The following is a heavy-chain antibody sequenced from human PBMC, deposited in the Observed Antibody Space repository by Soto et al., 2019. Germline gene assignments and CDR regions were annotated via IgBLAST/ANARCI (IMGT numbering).Heavy chain of an antibody. CDR2: ISGSGGST. D-gene: IGHD3-10*01. J-gene: IGHJ4*02. V-gene: IGHV3-23*01. CDR1: GFTFSSYA. CDR3: AKGGILWFGELLS. Sequence: EVQLLESGGGLVQPGGSLRLSCAASGFTFSSYAMSWVRQAPGKGLEWVSAISGSGGSTYYADSVKGRFTITRDNSKNTLYLQMNSLRAEDTAVYYCAKGGILWFGELLSWGQGTLVTVSS.